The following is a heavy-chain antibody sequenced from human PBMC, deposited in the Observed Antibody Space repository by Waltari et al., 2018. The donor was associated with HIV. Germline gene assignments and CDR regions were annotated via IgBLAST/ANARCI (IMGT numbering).Heavy chain of an antibody. V-gene: IGHV3-15*01. J-gene: IGHJ4*02. CDR1: GFTFSNAW. Sequence: EVQLVESGGGLVKPGGSLRLSCAASGFTFSNAWMSWVRQAPGKGLEWVGRIKSKTDGGTTDYAAPVKGRFTISRDDSKNTLYLQMNSLKTEDTAVYYCTTDRELRPLLVVVAATPDYWGQGTLVTVSS. CDR2: IKSKTDGGTT. CDR3: TTDRELRPLLVVVAATPDY. D-gene: IGHD2-15*01.